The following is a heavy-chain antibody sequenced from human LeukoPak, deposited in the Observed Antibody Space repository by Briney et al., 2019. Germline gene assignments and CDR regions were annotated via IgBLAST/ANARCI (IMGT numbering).Heavy chain of an antibody. Sequence: GGSLRLSCAASGFTFSSYAMHWVRQAPGKGLEWVAVISYDGSNKYYADSVKGRFTISRDNSKNTLYLQMNSLRAEDTAVYYCARDRVAAAGWGTYFDYWGQGILVTVSS. CDR2: ISYDGSNK. V-gene: IGHV3-30-3*01. J-gene: IGHJ4*02. D-gene: IGHD6-13*01. CDR3: ARDRVAAAGWGTYFDY. CDR1: GFTFSSYA.